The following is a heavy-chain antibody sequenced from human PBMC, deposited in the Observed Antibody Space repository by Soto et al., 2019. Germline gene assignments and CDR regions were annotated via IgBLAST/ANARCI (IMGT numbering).Heavy chain of an antibody. V-gene: IGHV3-30*18. J-gene: IGHJ4*02. Sequence: PGGSLRLSCAASGFTFSSYGMHWVRQAPGKGLEWVAVISYDGSNKYYADSVKGRFTISRDNSKNTLYLQMNSLRAEDTAVYYCAKDTRFLEWLPHYWGQGTLVTVSS. CDR2: ISYDGSNK. CDR3: AKDTRFLEWLPHY. CDR1: GFTFSSYG. D-gene: IGHD3-3*01.